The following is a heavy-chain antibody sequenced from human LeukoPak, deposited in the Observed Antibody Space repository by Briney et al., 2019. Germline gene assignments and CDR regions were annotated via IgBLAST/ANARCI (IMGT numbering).Heavy chain of an antibody. CDR1: GFTFSSYS. CDR2: ISSSSNYI. V-gene: IGHV3-21*01. Sequence: GGSLRLSCAASGFTFSSYSMNWVRQAPGKGLEWVSSISSSSNYIYYADSVKGRFTISRDNAKNSLYLQMNSLRAEDTAVYYCARGGYSGAFDIWGQGTMVTVSS. J-gene: IGHJ3*02. D-gene: IGHD5-18*01. CDR3: ARGGYSGAFDI.